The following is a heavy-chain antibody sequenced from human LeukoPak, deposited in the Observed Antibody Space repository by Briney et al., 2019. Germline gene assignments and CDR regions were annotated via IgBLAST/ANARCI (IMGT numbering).Heavy chain of an antibody. CDR1: GSSISSHS. D-gene: IGHD4-17*01. CDR2: VSHSGNT. J-gene: IGHJ4*02. CDR3: VRAFTVTTGVYYFDY. V-gene: IGHV4-59*11. Sequence: SETLSLTCTVSGSSISSHSWNWLRQPPGKGLEWIGYVSHSGNTSYSPSLKDRVTISLDTSKNQFSLKLTSVTAADTAVFYCVRAFTVTTGVYYFDYWGQGTLVTVSS.